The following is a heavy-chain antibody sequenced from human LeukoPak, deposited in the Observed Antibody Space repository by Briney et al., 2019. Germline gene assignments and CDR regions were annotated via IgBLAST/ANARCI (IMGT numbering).Heavy chain of an antibody. V-gene: IGHV5-51*01. CDR1: GYSFTSYW. Sequence: KCGESLKISCKGSGYSFTSYWIGWVRQMPGKGLEWMGIIYPGDSDTRYSPSFRGQVTISADKSISTAYLQWSSLKASDTAMYYCARGRGNYGDYVRWFDPWGQGTLVTVSS. CDR3: ARGRGNYGDYVRWFDP. D-gene: IGHD4-17*01. CDR2: IYPGDSDT. J-gene: IGHJ5*02.